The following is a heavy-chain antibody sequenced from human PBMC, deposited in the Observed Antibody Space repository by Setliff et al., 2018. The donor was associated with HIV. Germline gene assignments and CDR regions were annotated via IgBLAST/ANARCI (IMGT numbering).Heavy chain of an antibody. CDR3: ASLTTDRFLEWLFVY. CDR1: GDSISSSRSF. CDR2: IYFSGSV. Sequence: SETLSLTCTVSGDSISSSRSFWGWIRQSPGKGLEWIGSIYFSGSVFYNPSLNSRVIISIDTSRNQFSLKLSSVTAADTAVYYCASLTTDRFLEWLFVYWGQGTLVTVSS. D-gene: IGHD3-3*01. J-gene: IGHJ4*02. V-gene: IGHV4-39*01.